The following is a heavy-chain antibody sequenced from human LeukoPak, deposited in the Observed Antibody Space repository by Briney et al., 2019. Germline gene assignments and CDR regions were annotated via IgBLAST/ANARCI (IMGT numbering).Heavy chain of an antibody. CDR3: ARVGDSSGYYPFDY. Sequence: SETLSLTCTVSGYSISSGYYWGWIRQPPGKGLEWIGSIYHSGSTYYNPSLKSRVTISVDTSKNQFSLKLSSVTAADTAVYYCARVGDSSGYYPFDYWGQGTLVTVSS. V-gene: IGHV4-38-2*02. D-gene: IGHD3-22*01. J-gene: IGHJ4*02. CDR1: GYSISSGYY. CDR2: IYHSGST.